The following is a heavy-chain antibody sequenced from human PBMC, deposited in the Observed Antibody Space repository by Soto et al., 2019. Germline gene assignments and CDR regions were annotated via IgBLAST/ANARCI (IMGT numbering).Heavy chain of an antibody. J-gene: IGHJ5*02. CDR1: RDTFTSYY. Sequence: GASVKVSCKAPRDTFTSYYINWVRQAPGQGLEWMGVINPHGGSTAYAQKFKGRVTLTRDTSASTVYMEVSSLTSEDTAMYYCARSSGGNFGIIIEGTNSFAPWGQGTLVTVSS. D-gene: IGHD1-26*01. CDR2: INPHGGST. V-gene: IGHV1-46*01. CDR3: ARSSGGNFGIIIEGTNSFAP.